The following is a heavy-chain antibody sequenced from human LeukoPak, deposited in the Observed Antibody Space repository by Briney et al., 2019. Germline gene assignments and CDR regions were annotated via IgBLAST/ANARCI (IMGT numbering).Heavy chain of an antibody. CDR2: IDYIART. J-gene: IGHJ4*02. V-gene: IGHV4-39*01. CDR3: ASLYSGYALGDY. D-gene: IGHD5-12*01. Sequence: SEALSLTCTVSVDSISISSYYWGWIRQPRGKGLEWIGSIDYIARTYYTPSLRSRSTIPVTTSKHQFSLKLSSVTAADTAVYYCASLYSGYALGDYWGQGTLVTVSS. CDR1: VDSISISSYY.